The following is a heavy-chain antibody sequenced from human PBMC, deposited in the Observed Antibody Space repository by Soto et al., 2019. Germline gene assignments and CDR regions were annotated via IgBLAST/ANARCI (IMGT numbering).Heavy chain of an antibody. D-gene: IGHD3-22*01. J-gene: IGHJ3*01. CDR1: GFTFDDYA. CDR3: ARDQLYYNDISGRPLNAFDV. V-gene: IGHV3-48*01. CDR2: IGIGSSTK. Sequence: GGSLRLSCAASGFTFDDYAMHWVRQAPGKGLEWVSYIGIGSSTKYYADSVKGRFTISRDNAKNSLYLQMNSLRAEDTAVYYCARDQLYYNDISGRPLNAFDVWGQGTMVTVSS.